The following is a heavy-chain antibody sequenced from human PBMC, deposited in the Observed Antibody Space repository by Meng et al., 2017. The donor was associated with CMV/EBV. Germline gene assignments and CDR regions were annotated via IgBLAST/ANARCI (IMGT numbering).Heavy chain of an antibody. Sequence: KVSCKGSGYSFTSYWIGWVRQRPGKGLEWMGIIYPGDSDTRYSPTFQGQVTIPADKSISTAYLQWSSLKASDTAMYYCARRDGIGTTAYFDYWGQGTLVTVSS. CDR3: ARRDGIGTTAYFDY. J-gene: IGHJ4*02. CDR1: GYSFTSYW. V-gene: IGHV5-51*01. D-gene: IGHD4-17*01. CDR2: IYPGDSDT.